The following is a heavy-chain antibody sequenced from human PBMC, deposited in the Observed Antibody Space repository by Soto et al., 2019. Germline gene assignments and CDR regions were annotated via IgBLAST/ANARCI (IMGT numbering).Heavy chain of an antibody. Sequence: EVQLVESGGGLVQPGGSLRLSCAASGFTFSSYSMNWVRQAPGKGLEWVSSISSSSSYINYADSVKGRFTISRDNVKNSMYMQMNSLRAEETAVYYCERDKPDSRGYYGPFDYWGQGTLVTVSS. J-gene: IGHJ4*02. CDR3: ERDKPDSRGYYGPFDY. V-gene: IGHV3-21*01. CDR2: ISSSSSYI. CDR1: GFTFSSYS. D-gene: IGHD3-22*01.